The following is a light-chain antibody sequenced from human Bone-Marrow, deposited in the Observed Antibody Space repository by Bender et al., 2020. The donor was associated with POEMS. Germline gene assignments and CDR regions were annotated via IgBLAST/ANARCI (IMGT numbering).Light chain of an antibody. CDR1: SSNIGTNP. CDR3: ATWDDSLSGRV. CDR2: INN. V-gene: IGLV1-47*02. J-gene: IGLJ3*02. Sequence: QSVLTQPPSASGTPGQRVTISCSGSSSNIGTNPVNWYQQLPGTAPKLLIYINNQRLSGVPDRFSGSNSGTSASLAISGLRSEDEADYYCATWDDSLSGRVFGGGTKLTVL.